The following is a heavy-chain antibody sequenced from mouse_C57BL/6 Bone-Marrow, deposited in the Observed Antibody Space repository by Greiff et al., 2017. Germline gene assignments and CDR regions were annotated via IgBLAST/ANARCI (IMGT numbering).Heavy chain of an antibody. V-gene: IGHV1-4*01. CDR1: GYTFTSYT. D-gene: IGHD1-1*01. J-gene: IGHJ2*01. CDR2: INPSSGYT. CDR3: ERSILIPRSGYGSRPYYFDY. Sequence: VHLVESGPELARPGASVKMSCKASGYTFTSYTMHWVKQRPGQGLEWIGYINPSSGYTNYNQKFKDKATLTVDKSSSTAYMQLSSLTSEDSAVYYCERSILIPRSGYGSRPYYFDYWGQGTTLTVSS.